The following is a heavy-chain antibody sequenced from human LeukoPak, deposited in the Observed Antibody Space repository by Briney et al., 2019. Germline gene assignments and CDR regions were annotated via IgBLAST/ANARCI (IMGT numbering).Heavy chain of an antibody. D-gene: IGHD3-9*01. CDR1: GGTFSSYA. Sequence: SVKVSCKASGGTFSSYAISWVRQAPGQGLEWMGGIIPIFGTANYAQKFQGRVTMTRDTSISTAYMELSGLRSDDTAVYYCARGFDWLEVYFDYWGQGTLVTVSS. J-gene: IGHJ4*02. V-gene: IGHV1-69*05. CDR2: IIPIFGTA. CDR3: ARGFDWLEVYFDY.